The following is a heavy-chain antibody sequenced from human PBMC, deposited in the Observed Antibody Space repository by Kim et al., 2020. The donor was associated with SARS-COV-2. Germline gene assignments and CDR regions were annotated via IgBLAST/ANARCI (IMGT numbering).Heavy chain of an antibody. CDR2: ISGSGGST. CDR1: GFTFSSYA. CDR3: AKAKGGYYGSGSYPPFVY. J-gene: IGHJ4*02. D-gene: IGHD3-10*01. V-gene: IGHV3-23*01. Sequence: GGSLRLSCAASGFTFSSYAMSWVRQAPGKGLEWVSAISGSGGSTYYADSVKGRFTISRDNSKNTLYLQMNSLRAEDTAVYYCAKAKGGYYGSGSYPPFVYWGQGTLVTVSS.